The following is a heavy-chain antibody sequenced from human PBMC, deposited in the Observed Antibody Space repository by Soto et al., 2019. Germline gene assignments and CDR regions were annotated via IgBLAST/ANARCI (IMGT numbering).Heavy chain of an antibody. J-gene: IGHJ6*02. CDR3: ARDRMTTVTPYYYYGMDV. CDR2: IWYDGSNK. D-gene: IGHD4-4*01. CDR1: GVTFNSYG. V-gene: IGHV3-33*01. Sequence: QVQLVESGGGVVQPGRCLRVSCAASGVTFNSYGMHWVRQAPGKGLEWVAVIWYDGSNKYYADSVKGRFTISRDNSKNTLYLQMNSLRAEDTAVYYCARDRMTTVTPYYYYGMDVWGQGTTVTVSS.